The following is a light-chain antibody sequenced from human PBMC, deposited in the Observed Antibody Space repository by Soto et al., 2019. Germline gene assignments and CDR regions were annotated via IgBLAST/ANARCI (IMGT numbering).Light chain of an antibody. CDR3: QQYGSL. CDR2: GAS. V-gene: IGKV3-20*01. CDR1: QSVSSSY. J-gene: IGKJ2*01. Sequence: EIVLTQSPGTLSLSPGERATLSCRASQSVSSSYLAWYQQKPGQAPRLLIYGASSRATGIPDRFSGSGSGTDFTLTISRLEPEDFAVYYCQQYGSLLGHGTKLEIK.